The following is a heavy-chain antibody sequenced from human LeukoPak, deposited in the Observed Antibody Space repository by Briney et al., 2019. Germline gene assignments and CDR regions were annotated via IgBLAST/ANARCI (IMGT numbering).Heavy chain of an antibody. Sequence: QPGGSLRLSCAASGFTFDDYAMHWVRQAPGKGLEWVSGISWNSGSIGYADSVKGRFTISRDNAKNSLYLQMNSLRAEDTALYYCAKETPPMGYDSSGYLQHWGQGTLVTVSS. D-gene: IGHD3-22*01. J-gene: IGHJ1*01. V-gene: IGHV3-9*01. CDR2: ISWNSGSI. CDR1: GFTFDDYA. CDR3: AKETPPMGYDSSGYLQH.